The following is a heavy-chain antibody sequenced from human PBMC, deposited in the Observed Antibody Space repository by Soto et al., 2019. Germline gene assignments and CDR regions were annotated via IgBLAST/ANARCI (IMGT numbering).Heavy chain of an antibody. Sequence: QVELVESGGGVVQPGRSLRLSCAASGFTFSSYAMHWVRQAPGKGLEWVAVISYDGSNKYYADSVKGRFTISRDNSKNTLYLQMNRLRAEDTAVYYCAREYCSSTSCYQYGYYYGMDVWGQGTTVTVSS. J-gene: IGHJ6*02. CDR2: ISYDGSNK. CDR3: AREYCSSTSCYQYGYYYGMDV. V-gene: IGHV3-30-3*01. D-gene: IGHD2-2*01. CDR1: GFTFSSYA.